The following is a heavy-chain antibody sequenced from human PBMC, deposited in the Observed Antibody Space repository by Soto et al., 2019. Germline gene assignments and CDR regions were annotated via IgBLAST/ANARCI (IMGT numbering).Heavy chain of an antibody. V-gene: IGHV4-61*01. D-gene: IGHD1-20*01. CDR3: TRARITXXXYY. Sequence: QVQLQESGPGLVKPSETLSLTCNVSGTSVTSYSYYWNWIRQTPGKGLEWIGYVFTSENTKYNPSLKGRASISVDASKNQFSLTLTSVTAADTAVYYCTRARITXXXYYWGPXTLVTVS. CDR2: VFTSENT. J-gene: IGHJ4*02. CDR1: GTSVTSYSYY.